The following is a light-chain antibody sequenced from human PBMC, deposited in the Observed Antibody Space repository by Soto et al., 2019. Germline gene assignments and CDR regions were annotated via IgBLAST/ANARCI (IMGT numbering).Light chain of an antibody. Sequence: DIQLTQSPSSLSATVGDRVTITCKASQDIRKYLNWYQQKPGKAPKLLIYDASNRETGVPSRFSGSGSGTDFSLSIDSLQPEDIATYYCQQYDHPPYTFGQGTTLEIK. J-gene: IGKJ2*01. CDR3: QQYDHPPYT. CDR2: DAS. V-gene: IGKV1-33*01. CDR1: QDIRKY.